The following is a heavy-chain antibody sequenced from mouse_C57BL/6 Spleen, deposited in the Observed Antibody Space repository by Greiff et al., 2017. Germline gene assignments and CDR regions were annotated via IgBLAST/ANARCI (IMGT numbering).Heavy chain of an antibody. V-gene: IGHV5-17*01. Sequence: EVQLVESGGGLVKPGGSLKLSCAASGFTFSDYGMHWVRQAPEKGLEWVAYISSGSSTIYYADTVKGRFTISRDNAKNTLFLQMTSLRSEDTAMYYCARGDGYYRGYAMDYWGQGTSVTVSS. D-gene: IGHD2-3*01. CDR3: ARGDGYYRGYAMDY. J-gene: IGHJ4*01. CDR1: GFTFSDYG. CDR2: ISSGSSTI.